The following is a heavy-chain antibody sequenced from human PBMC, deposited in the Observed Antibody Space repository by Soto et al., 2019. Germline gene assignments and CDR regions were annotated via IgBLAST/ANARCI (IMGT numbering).Heavy chain of an antibody. Sequence: EVQLLDSGGGLVQPGGSLRLSCAASGFTFSNYAMTWVRQGPGKGLEWVSGISGSGGRSYYADSVKGRLTISRDNSKSTLYLQMNSLRVEDTAVYYCAKAYFVWSSEQPYYFDYWGQGTLVTVSS. CDR1: GFTFSNYA. CDR2: ISGSGGRS. J-gene: IGHJ4*02. V-gene: IGHV3-23*01. D-gene: IGHD3-16*01. CDR3: AKAYFVWSSEQPYYFDY.